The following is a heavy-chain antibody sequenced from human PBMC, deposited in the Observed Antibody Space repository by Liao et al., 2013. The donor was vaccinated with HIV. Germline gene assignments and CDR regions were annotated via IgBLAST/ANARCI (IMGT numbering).Heavy chain of an antibody. J-gene: IGHJ4*02. CDR2: IFTSGST. Sequence: QLQLQESGPGLVKPSETLSLTCTVSSVSMSSYYWNWIRQPAGKGLEWIGRIFTSGSTDYNPSLKSRVTLSVDTSKNQFSLTLSSVTAADTASYYCARLFYDILAGRFDYWGQGTQVTVSS. V-gene: IGHV4-4*07. CDR1: SVSMSSYY. CDR3: ARLFYDILAGRFDY. D-gene: IGHD3-9*01.